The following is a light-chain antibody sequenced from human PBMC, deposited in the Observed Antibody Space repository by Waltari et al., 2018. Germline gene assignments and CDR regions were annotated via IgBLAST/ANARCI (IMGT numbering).Light chain of an antibody. CDR1: SSDIGGYNY. Sequence: QSALTQPASVSGSPGQSITISCTGASSDIGGYNYVSWYQQHPGKAPKLVIYAVSNRPSGVSNRFYGSKSGNTASLTISGLQTEDEADYYCSSYTSGSTPWVFGGGTRLTVL. J-gene: IGLJ3*02. CDR2: AVS. CDR3: SSYTSGSTPWV. V-gene: IGLV2-14*03.